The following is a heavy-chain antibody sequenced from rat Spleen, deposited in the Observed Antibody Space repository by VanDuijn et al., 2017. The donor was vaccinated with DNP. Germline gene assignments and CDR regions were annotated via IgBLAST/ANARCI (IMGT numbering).Heavy chain of an antibody. CDR3: ARGVYYYSATYWYFDF. CDR2: ISYEGSIT. CDR1: GFTFSDYY. D-gene: IGHD1-1*01. V-gene: IGHV5-22*01. Sequence: EVQLVESGGGLVQPGRSLKLSCTASGFTFSDYYMAWVRQAPTKGLEWVASISYEGSITYYGDSVKGRFTISRDNAKSTLYLQMNSLRSEATATYYCARGVYYYSATYWYFDFWGPGTMVTVSS. J-gene: IGHJ1*01.